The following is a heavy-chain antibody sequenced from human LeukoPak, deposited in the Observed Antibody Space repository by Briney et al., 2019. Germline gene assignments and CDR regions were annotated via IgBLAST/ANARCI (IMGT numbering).Heavy chain of an antibody. J-gene: IGHJ1*01. CDR1: GFTVSSNE. V-gene: IGHV3-38-3*01. Sequence: GGSLRLSCAASGFTVSSNEMSWVRQAPGKGLEWVSSISGGSTYYADSVKGRFTISRDNSKNTLYLQMNSLRAEDTAVYYCAKDGTYCSGGSCYFTEYFQHWGQGTLVTVSS. D-gene: IGHD2-15*01. CDR3: AKDGTYCSGGSCYFTEYFQH. CDR2: ISGGST.